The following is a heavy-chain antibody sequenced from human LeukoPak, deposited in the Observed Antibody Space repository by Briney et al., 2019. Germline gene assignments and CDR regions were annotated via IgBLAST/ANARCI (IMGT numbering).Heavy chain of an antibody. CDR3: ARAIVPLYASGWYYFDN. CDR2: IYSGGST. D-gene: IGHD6-19*01. CDR1: GFTVSSNY. Sequence: PGGSLRLSCAASGFTVSSNYMSWVRQAPGKGPEWVSVIYSGGSTYYADSVKGRFTISRDNSKNTLYLQMNSLRAEDMAVYYCARAIVPLYASGWYYFDNWGQGTLVTVSS. V-gene: IGHV3-53*01. J-gene: IGHJ4*02.